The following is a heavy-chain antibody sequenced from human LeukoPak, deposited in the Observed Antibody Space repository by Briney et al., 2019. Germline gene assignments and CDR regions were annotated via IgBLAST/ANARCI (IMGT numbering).Heavy chain of an antibody. V-gene: IGHV3-66*01. D-gene: IGHD5-18*01. CDR1: GFTVSTNY. J-gene: IGHJ4*02. Sequence: GGSLRLSCAVSGFTVSTNYMSWVRQAPGKGLEWVSIIHRDGSTNYADSVKGRFTISRDNSKNALYIQMNSLRTEDTAVYYCAGEAVEYSYGLDYWGQGTLVTVSS. CDR2: IHRDGST. CDR3: AGEAVEYSYGLDY.